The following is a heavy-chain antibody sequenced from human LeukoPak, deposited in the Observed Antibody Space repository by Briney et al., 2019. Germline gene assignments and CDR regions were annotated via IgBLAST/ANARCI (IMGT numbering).Heavy chain of an antibody. V-gene: IGHV4-59*01. D-gene: IGHD3-10*01. CDR3: ARDKMVRGVIRSHYYYYGMDV. CDR2: IYYSGST. CDR1: GGSISSYY. J-gene: IGHJ6*02. Sequence: PSETLSLTCTVSGGSISSYYWSWIRQPPGKGLEWIGYIYYSGSTNYNPSLKSRVTISVDTSKNQFSLKLSSVTAADTAVYYCARDKMVRGVIRSHYYYYGMDVWGQGTTVTVSS.